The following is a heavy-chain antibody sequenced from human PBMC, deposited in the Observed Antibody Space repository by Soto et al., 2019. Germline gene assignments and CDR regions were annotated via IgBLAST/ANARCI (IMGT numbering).Heavy chain of an antibody. CDR1: GGTFSSYA. CDR2: LIPIFGTA. Sequence: QVQLVQSGAEVKKPGSSVKVSCKASGGTFSSYAISWVRQAPGRGLEGIGGLIPIFGTANSAQKFPGRVTIPAGESTSTAYMELSSLRSEDTAVYYCARDVSSYYVACCGQGTLVTVSS. D-gene: IGHD6-13*01. CDR3: ARDVSSYYVAC. J-gene: IGHJ4*02. V-gene: IGHV1-69*01.